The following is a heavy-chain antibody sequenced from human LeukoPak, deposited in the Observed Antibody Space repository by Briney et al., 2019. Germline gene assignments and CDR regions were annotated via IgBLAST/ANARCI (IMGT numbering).Heavy chain of an antibody. J-gene: IGHJ4*02. CDR2: MNPNSGNT. D-gene: IGHD5-18*01. CDR1: GYTFTSYD. Sequence: ASMKVSCKASGYTFTSYDINWVRQTSGQGLEWMGWMNPNSGNTGYAQKFQGRVTMTRNTSISPVYMELSSLRSEDTAVYYCARIAAMVPNDYWGQGTLVTVSS. V-gene: IGHV1-8*01. CDR3: ARIAAMVPNDY.